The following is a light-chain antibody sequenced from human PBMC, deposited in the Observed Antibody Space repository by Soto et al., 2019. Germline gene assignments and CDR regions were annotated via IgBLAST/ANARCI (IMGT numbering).Light chain of an antibody. J-gene: IGKJ5*01. Sequence: DIVMTQSPDSLAVSLGERATVNCKSSQIVLSSSNNKNYLACYQQKPGQPPKLLIYWASTRESGVPDRFSGSGSGTDFTLTISSLQAEDVAVYYCQQYYSTPITFGQGTRLET. CDR3: QQYYSTPIT. V-gene: IGKV4-1*01. CDR1: QIVLSSSNNKNY. CDR2: WAS.